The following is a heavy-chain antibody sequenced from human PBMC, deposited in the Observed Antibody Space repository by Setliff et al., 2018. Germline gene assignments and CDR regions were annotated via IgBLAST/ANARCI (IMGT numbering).Heavy chain of an antibody. CDR2: ISSYNDIT. CDR3: AISTLSICSGGTCPNAFDV. V-gene: IGHV1-18*01. Sequence: ASVKVSCKASAHIFNSYGISWVRQAPGQGLEWMGWISSYNDITNYAQRFQGRVTMTTDTSTSAAYMELRSLRSDDTAVYYCAISTLSICSGGTCPNAFDVWGQGTMVTVSS. CDR1: AHIFNSYG. D-gene: IGHD2-15*01. J-gene: IGHJ3*01.